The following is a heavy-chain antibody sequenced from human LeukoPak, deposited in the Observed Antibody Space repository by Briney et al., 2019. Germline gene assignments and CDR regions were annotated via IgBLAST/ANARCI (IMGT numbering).Heavy chain of an antibody. D-gene: IGHD3-3*01. J-gene: IGHJ6*03. Sequence: GGSLRLSCAASGFTFSSYAMHWVRQAPGKGLEWVAVISYDGSNKYYADSVKGRFTISRDNSKNTLYLQMNSLRAEDTAVYYCARDRPLLEWSSYYYYYMDVWGKGTTVNVSS. CDR2: ISYDGSNK. CDR1: GFTFSSYA. V-gene: IGHV3-30*01. CDR3: ARDRPLLEWSSYYYYYMDV.